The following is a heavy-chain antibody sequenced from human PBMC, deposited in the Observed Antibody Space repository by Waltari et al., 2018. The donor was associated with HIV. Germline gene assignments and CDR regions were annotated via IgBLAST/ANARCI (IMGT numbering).Heavy chain of an antibody. V-gene: IGHV5-51*01. J-gene: IGHJ4*02. Sequence: EVQLLQSGAAVKKPGASLKISCQGYGYSLTRYWTGRGRQMTGKGLEWMGIIYPGDSDTRYSPSVQGQVTISADKSISTAYLQWSSLKASDTAMYYCARQGGSGSYVDYWGQGTLVTVSS. CDR2: IYPGDSDT. CDR1: GYSLTRYW. D-gene: IGHD3-10*01. CDR3: ARQGGSGSYVDY.